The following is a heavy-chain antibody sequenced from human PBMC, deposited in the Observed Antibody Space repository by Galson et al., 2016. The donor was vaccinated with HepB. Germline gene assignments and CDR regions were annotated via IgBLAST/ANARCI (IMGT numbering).Heavy chain of an antibody. D-gene: IGHD4-17*01. CDR2: ICSGSSPYI. CDR3: ARLRRTLYFDI. CDR1: GFTFSNFC. V-gene: IGHV3-21*01. Sequence: SLRLSCAASGFTFSNFCVNWVRQAPGKGLEWVSSICSGSSPYIYYAKSVKGRFTISRDNSKNSLYLQMTSLRAEDTGVYYCARLRRTLYFDIWGRGTLVTVSS. J-gene: IGHJ2*01.